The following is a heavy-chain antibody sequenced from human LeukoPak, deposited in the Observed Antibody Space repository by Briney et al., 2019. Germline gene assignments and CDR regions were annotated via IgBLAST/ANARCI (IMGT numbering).Heavy chain of an antibody. CDR1: GYTLTELS. V-gene: IGHV1-24*01. D-gene: IGHD3-10*01. Sequence: GASVKVSCKVSGYTLTELSMHWVRQAPGKGLEWMGGFDPEDGETIYARKFQGRVTMTEDTSTDTAYMELSSLRSEDTAVYYCPASSYYYGSGSYYPYFDYWGQGTLVTVSS. J-gene: IGHJ4*02. CDR3: PASSYYYGSGSYYPYFDY. CDR2: FDPEDGET.